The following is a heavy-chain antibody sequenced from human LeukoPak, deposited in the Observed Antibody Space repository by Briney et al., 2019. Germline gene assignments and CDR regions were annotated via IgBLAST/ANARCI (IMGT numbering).Heavy chain of an antibody. CDR1: GFTFSSYG. V-gene: IGHV3-23*01. J-gene: IGHJ4*02. D-gene: IGHD3-3*01. Sequence: PGGSLRLSCAASGFTFSSYGMHWVRQAPGKGLEWVSAISGSGGSTYYADSVKGRFTISRDNSKNTLYLQMNSLRAEDTAVYYCANLDDFWSGYYKEVVYGYWGQGTLVTVSS. CDR3: ANLDDFWSGYYKEVVYGY. CDR2: ISGSGGST.